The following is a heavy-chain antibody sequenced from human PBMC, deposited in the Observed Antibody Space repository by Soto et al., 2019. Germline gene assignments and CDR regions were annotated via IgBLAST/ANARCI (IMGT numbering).Heavy chain of an antibody. CDR3: ARHTDDILTGNEALDI. J-gene: IGHJ3*02. CDR2: VYYSGTT. D-gene: IGHD3-9*01. CDR1: GGSINNYY. Sequence: SVTLSLTCTVPGGSINNYYWSWIRPSPGKGLEWIGYVYYSGTTNYNPTLKSRITILVDTSENQFSLKLTSVTAADTAVYYCARHTDDILTGNEALDIWGQGTVVTVS. V-gene: IGHV4-59*08.